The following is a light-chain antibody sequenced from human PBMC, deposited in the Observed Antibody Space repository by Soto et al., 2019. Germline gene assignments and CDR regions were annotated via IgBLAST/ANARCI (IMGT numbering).Light chain of an antibody. J-gene: IGKJ1*01. V-gene: IGKV1-39*01. Sequence: DIQMTQSPSSLSASVEDRVIITCRASQSISNHLNWYQQKPGKAPKLLIFAASSLQSGVPSRFSGSRSGPDFTLTISNLEPEDFAVYYCQQHSHWPPWTFGQGTKVDIK. CDR3: QQHSHWPPWT. CDR1: QSISNH. CDR2: AAS.